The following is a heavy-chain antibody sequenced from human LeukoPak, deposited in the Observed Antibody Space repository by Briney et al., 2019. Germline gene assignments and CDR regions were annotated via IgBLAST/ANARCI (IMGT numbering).Heavy chain of an antibody. D-gene: IGHD2-15*01. CDR3: ARAIVVVVAATLNWFDP. V-gene: IGHV4-59*08. CDR1: GGSISNYY. J-gene: IGHJ5*02. CDR2: IYYSGST. Sequence: PSETLSLTCTVSGGSISNYYWSWIRQPPGKGLEWIGYIYYSGSTNYNPSLKSRVTISVDTSKNQFSLKLSSVTAADTAVYYCARAIVVVVAATLNWFDPWGQGTLVTVSS.